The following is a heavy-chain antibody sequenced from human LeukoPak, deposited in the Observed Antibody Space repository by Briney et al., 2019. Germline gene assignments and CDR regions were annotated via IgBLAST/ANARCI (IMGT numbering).Heavy chain of an antibody. CDR2: IYSAGST. J-gene: IGHJ4*02. Sequence: GGSLRLSCAASGFTVSSKDMSWVRQAPGRGLEWVSVIYSAGSTYYAASVKGRFTISRHNSKNTLYLQMNSLRPEDTAVYYCARDLPLDCWGQGTLVTVSS. CDR1: GFTVSSKD. V-gene: IGHV3-53*04. CDR3: ARDLPLDC.